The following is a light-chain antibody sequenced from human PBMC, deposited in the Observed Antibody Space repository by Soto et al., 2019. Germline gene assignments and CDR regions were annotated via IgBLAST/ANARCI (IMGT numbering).Light chain of an antibody. J-gene: IGKJ2*01. CDR3: HQYGSSPLT. CDR2: EAS. V-gene: IGKV3-20*01. Sequence: EIVLTQSPGTLSLSPGGRATISCRASQGVTSSYLAWFQEKPGQAPSLLIYEASSRATGIPDRFSGSGSGTDFTLTINRLEHEDFAVYSCHQYGSSPLTFGQGTKLEIK. CDR1: QGVTSSY.